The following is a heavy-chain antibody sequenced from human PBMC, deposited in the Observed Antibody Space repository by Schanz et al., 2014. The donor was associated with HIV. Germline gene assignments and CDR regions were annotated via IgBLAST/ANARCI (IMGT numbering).Heavy chain of an antibody. CDR2: INPTNGKT. CDR3: ARDWENNWSYVGGFDY. D-gene: IGHD1-20*01. CDR1: GYSFTGYY. Sequence: QVQLVQSGAEVEKPGASAKVSCKASGYSFTGYYIHWVRQAPGQGLEWMGWINPTNGKTFYTQKFRGRVTMTRDTSVNTASMEVSRLTYDDTAVYYCARDWENNWSYVGGFDYWGLGTLVIVSS. J-gene: IGHJ4*02. V-gene: IGHV1-2*02.